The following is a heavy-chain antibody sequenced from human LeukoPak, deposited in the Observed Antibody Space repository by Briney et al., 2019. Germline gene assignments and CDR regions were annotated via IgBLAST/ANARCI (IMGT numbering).Heavy chain of an antibody. CDR2: INHSGST. V-gene: IGHV4-34*01. J-gene: IGHJ4*02. Sequence: PSETLSLTCAVYGGSFSGYYWSWIRQPPGKGLEWIGEINHSGSTTYNPSLKSRVTISVDTSKNQFSLKLSSVTAADTAVYYCARGGLYGPLGYWGQGTLVTVSS. CDR1: GGSFSGYY. D-gene: IGHD2/OR15-2a*01. CDR3: ARGGLYGPLGY.